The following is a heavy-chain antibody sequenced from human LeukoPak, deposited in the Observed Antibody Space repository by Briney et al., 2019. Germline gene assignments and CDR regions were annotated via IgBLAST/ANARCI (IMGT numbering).Heavy chain of an antibody. D-gene: IGHD3-22*01. CDR3: ARDSTYYYDSSGFSFDY. CDR1: GYTFTDYA. CDR2: INTNTGNP. J-gene: IGHJ4*02. Sequence: ASVKVSCKASGYTFTDYAINWLRQAPGQGLEWMGWINTNTGNPTYAQGFTGRFVFSLDTSVNTAYLQISSLKAEDTAVYYCARDSTYYYDSSGFSFDYWGQGTLVTVSS. V-gene: IGHV7-4-1*02.